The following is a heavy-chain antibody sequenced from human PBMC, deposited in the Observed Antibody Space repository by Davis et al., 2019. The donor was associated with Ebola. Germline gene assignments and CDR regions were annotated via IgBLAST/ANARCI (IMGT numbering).Heavy chain of an antibody. D-gene: IGHD2-8*02. CDR1: GSTFSTYG. CDR2: IRYDGSNK. J-gene: IGHJ4*02. Sequence: GESLKISCVASGSTFSTYGMHWVRQAPGKGLEWVSFIRYDGSNKYYTDSVKGRFTISRDNSKNTLYLQMNSLRPEDTSIYYCAKDPGGHTGESDYWGQGTLVIVSS. CDR3: AKDPGGHTGESDY. V-gene: IGHV3-30*02.